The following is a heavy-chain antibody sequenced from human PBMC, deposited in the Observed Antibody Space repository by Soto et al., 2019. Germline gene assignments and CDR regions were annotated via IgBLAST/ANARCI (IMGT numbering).Heavy chain of an antibody. CDR3: ARTLGYCSSTSCYGGYYYYGMDV. J-gene: IGHJ6*02. CDR2: IIPILGIA. Sequence: SVKVSCKASGGTFSSYTISWVRQAPGQGLEWMGRIIPILGIANYAQKFQGRVTITADKSTSTAYMELSSLRSEDTAVYYCARTLGYCSSTSCYGGYYYYGMDVWG. CDR1: GGTFSSYT. D-gene: IGHD2-2*01. V-gene: IGHV1-69*02.